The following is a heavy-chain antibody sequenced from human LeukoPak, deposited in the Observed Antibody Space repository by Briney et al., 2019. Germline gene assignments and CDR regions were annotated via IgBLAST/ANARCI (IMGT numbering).Heavy chain of an antibody. V-gene: IGHV1-8*01. CDR3: ARGGASAAARRFDP. J-gene: IGHJ5*02. D-gene: IGHD2-2*01. CDR1: GYTFTSYD. Sequence: GASVKVPCKASGYTFTSYDINWVRQATGQGLEWMGWMNPNSGNTGYAQKFQGRVSITSSTSTSTAFMELGDLRSEDTAVYYCARGGASAAARRFDPWGQGTLVTVSS. CDR2: MNPNSGNT.